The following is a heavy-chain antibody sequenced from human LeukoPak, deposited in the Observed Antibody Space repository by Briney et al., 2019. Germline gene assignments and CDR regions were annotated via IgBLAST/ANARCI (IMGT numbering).Heavy chain of an antibody. CDR3: ATGSTYYYDSSGYYAS. V-gene: IGHV1-18*01. D-gene: IGHD3-22*01. CDR1: GYTFTSYG. CDR2: ISAYNGNT. J-gene: IGHJ4*02. Sequence: SVKVSCKASGYTFTSYGISWVRQAPGQGLEWMGWISAYNGNTNYAQKLQGRVTMTTDTSTSTAYMEPRSLRSDDTAVYYCATGSTYYYDSSGYYASWGQGTLVTVSS.